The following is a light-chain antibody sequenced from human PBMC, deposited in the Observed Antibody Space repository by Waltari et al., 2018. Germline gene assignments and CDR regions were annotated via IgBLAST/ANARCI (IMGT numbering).Light chain of an antibody. CDR1: QTIRTY. CDR3: LQTYDTPYT. J-gene: IGKJ2*01. CDR2: AAS. V-gene: IGKV1-39*01. Sequence: IQMTQSPSSLSASVGDRVTITCRASQTIRTYLNWYQQKPGKPPQLLMYAASSLHGVVPSRFTGSASGTDFTLTITSLQPEDFATYYCLQTYDTPYTFGQGTKLEVK.